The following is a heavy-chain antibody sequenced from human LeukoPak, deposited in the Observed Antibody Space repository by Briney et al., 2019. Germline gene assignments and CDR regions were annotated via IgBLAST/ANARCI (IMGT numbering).Heavy chain of an antibody. V-gene: IGHV3-7*01. D-gene: IGHD2-15*01. CDR3: AKNKGWELPAELDS. Sequence: GGSLRLSCAASGFTFKNSWMSWVRQAPGKGLEWVANINQDGDEKYYVDSVKGRFTISRDDAQTSVYLQLSSLRPEDTAVYYCAKNKGWELPAELDSWGQGALVIVSS. CDR2: INQDGDEK. CDR1: GFTFKNSW. J-gene: IGHJ4*02.